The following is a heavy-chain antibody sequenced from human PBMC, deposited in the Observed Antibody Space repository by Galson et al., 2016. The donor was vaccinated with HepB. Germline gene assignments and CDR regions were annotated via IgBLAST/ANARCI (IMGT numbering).Heavy chain of an antibody. J-gene: IGHJ4*02. CDR3: ARRLGYYFDH. D-gene: IGHD7-27*01. V-gene: IGHV5-51*01. CDR2: IYPGDSDT. CDR1: GYTFTNYW. Sequence: QSGAEVKKTGESLKISCKASGYTFTNYWIGWVRQMPGKGLEWMGIIYPGDSDTTYRPSIQGQVTISADKSISTAYLQWSSLKASDTAIYYCARRLGYYFDHWGQGALVTVSS.